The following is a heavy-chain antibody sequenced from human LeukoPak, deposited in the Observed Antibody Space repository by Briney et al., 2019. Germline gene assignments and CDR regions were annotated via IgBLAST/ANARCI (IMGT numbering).Heavy chain of an antibody. CDR3: TRDQIDCSSTRCHWYFDH. V-gene: IGHV3-49*04. CDR2: IRSKAYGGTT. Sequence: PGGSLRLSCTASGFTFGDYAMSWVRQAPGKGLEWVGFIRSKAYGGTTEYAASVKGRFTISRDDSKSIAYLQMNSLKTEDTAAYYCTRDQIDCSSTRCHWYFDHWGQGTLVTVSS. D-gene: IGHD2-2*01. J-gene: IGHJ4*02. CDR1: GFTFGDYA.